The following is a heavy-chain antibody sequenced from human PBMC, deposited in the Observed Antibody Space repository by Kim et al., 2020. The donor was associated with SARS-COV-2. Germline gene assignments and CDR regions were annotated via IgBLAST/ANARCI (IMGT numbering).Heavy chain of an antibody. Sequence: SETLSLTCTVSGGSISSGGYYWSWIRQHPGKGLEWIGYIYYSGSTYYNPSLKSRVTISVDTSKNQFSLKLSSVTAADTAVYYCARVRLYCSSTSCYNSWFDPWGQGTLVTVSS. D-gene: IGHD2-2*02. J-gene: IGHJ5*02. CDR1: GGSISSGGYY. CDR3: ARVRLYCSSTSCYNSWFDP. V-gene: IGHV4-31*03. CDR2: IYYSGST.